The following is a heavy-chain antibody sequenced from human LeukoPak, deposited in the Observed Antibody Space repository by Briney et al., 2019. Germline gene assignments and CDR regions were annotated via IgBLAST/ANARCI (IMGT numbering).Heavy chain of an antibody. Sequence: SQTLSLTCTVSGGSISSGSYYWSWIRQPAGKGPEWIGRIYTSGSTNYNPSLKSRVTISVDTSKNQFSLKLSSVTAADTAVYYCARVKGGHYYDSSGYYGGYFDYWGQGTLVTVSS. CDR2: IYTSGST. D-gene: IGHD3-22*01. CDR3: ARVKGGHYYDSSGYYGGYFDY. CDR1: GGSISSGSYY. J-gene: IGHJ4*02. V-gene: IGHV4-61*02.